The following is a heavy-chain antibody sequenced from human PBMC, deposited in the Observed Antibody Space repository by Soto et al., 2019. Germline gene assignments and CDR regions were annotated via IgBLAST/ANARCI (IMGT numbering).Heavy chain of an antibody. CDR1: GFTFSSYE. CDR3: AREAVAGTYYYYGMDV. D-gene: IGHD6-19*01. Sequence: PGGSLRLSCAASGFTFSSYEMNWVRQAPGKGLEWVSYISGSGSTIYYADSVKGRFTISRDNAKNSLYLQMNSLRAEDTAVYYCAREAVAGTYYYYGMDVWGQGTTVTVSS. J-gene: IGHJ6*02. V-gene: IGHV3-48*03. CDR2: ISGSGSTI.